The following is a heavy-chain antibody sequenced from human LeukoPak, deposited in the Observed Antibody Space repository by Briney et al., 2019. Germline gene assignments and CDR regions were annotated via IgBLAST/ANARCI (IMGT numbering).Heavy chain of an antibody. CDR2: IRSKANSYAT. CDR3: TSLGAPYYDILTGYQNWFDP. V-gene: IGHV3-73*01. CDR1: GFTFSGSA. Sequence: GGSLRLSCAASGFTFSGSAMHWVRQASGKGLEWVGRIRSKANSYATEYAASVKGRFTISRDDSKNTAYLQMNSLKTEDTAVYYCTSLGAPYYDILTGYQNWFDPWGQGTLVTVSS. D-gene: IGHD3-9*01. J-gene: IGHJ5*02.